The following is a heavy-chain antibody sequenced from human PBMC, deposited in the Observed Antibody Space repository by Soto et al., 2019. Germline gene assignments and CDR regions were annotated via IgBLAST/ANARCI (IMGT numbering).Heavy chain of an antibody. J-gene: IGHJ4*02. CDR2: INPSGGST. CDR3: ARDGRSSYNSGWYYFDY. D-gene: IGHD6-19*01. V-gene: IGHV1-46*01. CDR1: GYTFTSYY. Sequence: KVSCKASGYTFTSYYMHWVRQAPGQGLEWMGIINPSGGSTSYAQKFQGRVTMTRDTSTSTVYMELSSLRSEDTAVYYCARDGRSSYNSGWYYFDYWGQGTLVTVSS.